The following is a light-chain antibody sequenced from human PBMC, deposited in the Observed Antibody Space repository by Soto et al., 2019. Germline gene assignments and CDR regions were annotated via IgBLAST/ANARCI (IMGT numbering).Light chain of an antibody. CDR1: QSVSNNY. CDR3: QQYGSSPLYT. CDR2: GST. J-gene: IGKJ2*01. V-gene: IGKV3-20*01. Sequence: EVGLTQSPGTLSLSPGERATHSCRASQSVSNNYLAWYQQKPGQSPKLVIFGSTDRATGIPDRFSGSGSGTDFALTISRLEPEDFAVYYCQQYGSSPLYTFGQGTKLEIK.